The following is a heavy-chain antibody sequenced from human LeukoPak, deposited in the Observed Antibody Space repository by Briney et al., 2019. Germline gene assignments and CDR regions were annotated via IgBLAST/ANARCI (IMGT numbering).Heavy chain of an antibody. CDR2: IYSGGKT. CDR3: TRDDVAVAGVDY. D-gene: IGHD6-19*01. J-gene: IGHJ4*02. V-gene: IGHV3-53*01. CDR1: GFTVSSNY. Sequence: GGSLRLSCAASGFTVSSNYMSWVRQAPGKGLEWVSVIYSGGKTYYTDSVKGRFTISTDNSKNMLYLQMNSLRAEDTAVYYCTRDDVAVAGVDYWGQGTLVTVSS.